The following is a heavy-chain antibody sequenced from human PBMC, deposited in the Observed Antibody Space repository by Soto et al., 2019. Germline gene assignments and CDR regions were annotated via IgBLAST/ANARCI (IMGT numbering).Heavy chain of an antibody. D-gene: IGHD4-17*01. Sequence: ASVKVSCKASGYTFTSYAMHWVRQAPGQRLEWMGWINAGNGNTKYSQKFQGRVTITRDTSASTAYMELSSLRSEDTAVYYCARGLNGYLHYFDYWGQGTLVSVSS. CDR2: INAGNGNT. J-gene: IGHJ4*02. V-gene: IGHV1-3*01. CDR3: ARGLNGYLHYFDY. CDR1: GYTFTSYA.